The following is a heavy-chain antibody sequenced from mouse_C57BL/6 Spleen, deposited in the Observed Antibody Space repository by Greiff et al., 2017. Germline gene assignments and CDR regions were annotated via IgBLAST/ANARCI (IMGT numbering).Heavy chain of an antibody. CDR1: GFTFSDYA. V-gene: IGHV5-17*01. Sequence: DVKLVESGGGLVKPGGSLKLSCAASGFTFSDYAMHWVRQAPEKGLEWVAYISSGSSTIYYADTVKGRFTISRDNAKNTLFLQMTSLRSEDTAMYYCARSTVVATCDVWGTGTTVTVSS. D-gene: IGHD1-1*01. CDR3: ARSTVVATCDV. CDR2: ISSGSSTI. J-gene: IGHJ1*03.